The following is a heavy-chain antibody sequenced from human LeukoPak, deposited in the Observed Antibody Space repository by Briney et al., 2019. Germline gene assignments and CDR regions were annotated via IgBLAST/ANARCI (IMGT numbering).Heavy chain of an antibody. CDR3: AKDFGSSASGIDY. V-gene: IGHV3-30*02. Sequence: GGSLRLSCAASGFSLSAYWMTWVRQAPGKGLEWVAVIWYGGSNKYYADSVKGRFTISRDNSKNTLYLQMNSLRAEDTAVYYCAKDFGSSASGIDYWGQGTLVTVSS. CDR1: GFSLSAYW. D-gene: IGHD6-6*01. J-gene: IGHJ4*02. CDR2: IWYGGSNK.